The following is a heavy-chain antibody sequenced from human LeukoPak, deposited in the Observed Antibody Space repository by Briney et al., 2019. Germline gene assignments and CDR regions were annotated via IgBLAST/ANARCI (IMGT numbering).Heavy chain of an antibody. J-gene: IGHJ4*02. V-gene: IGHV4-34*01. Sequence: SETLSLTCAVYGGSFSGYYWSWIRQPPGKGLEWIGEINHSGSTNYNPSLKSRVTISVDTSKNQFSLKLSSVTAADPAVYYCAREAAAAGTRGVDYWGQGTLVTVSS. CDR2: INHSGST. CDR1: GGSFSGYY. CDR3: AREAAAAGTRGVDY. D-gene: IGHD6-13*01.